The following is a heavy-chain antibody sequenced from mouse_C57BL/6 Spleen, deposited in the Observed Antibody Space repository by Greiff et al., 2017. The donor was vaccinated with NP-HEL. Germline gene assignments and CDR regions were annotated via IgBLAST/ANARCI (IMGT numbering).Heavy chain of an antibody. CDR2: ISDGGSYT. CDR1: GFTFSSYA. J-gene: IGHJ2*01. V-gene: IGHV5-4*01. D-gene: IGHD2-1*01. CDR3: ARDHYGNHLYYFDD. Sequence: EVQGVESGGGLVKPGGSLKLSCAASGFTFSSYAMSWVRQTPEKRLEWVATISDGGSYTYYPDNVKGRFTITRDNAKNNLYLQMSHLKSEDTAMYYCARDHYGNHLYYFDDWGQGTTLTVSS.